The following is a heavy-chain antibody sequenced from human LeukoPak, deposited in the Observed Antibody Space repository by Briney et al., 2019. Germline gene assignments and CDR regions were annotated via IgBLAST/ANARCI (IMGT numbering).Heavy chain of an antibody. V-gene: IGHV4-39*07. Sequence: PSETLSLTCTVSGASINSDTYYWGWIRQPPGKGLEWIGTHSHSGSAYYNPSLRSRITMSLDTSENQLSLKLYSVTAADTAIYYCARYQTGTMFAVWGQGTLVTISS. J-gene: IGHJ4*02. CDR2: HSHSGSA. CDR3: ARYQTGTMFAV. CDR1: GASINSDTYY. D-gene: IGHD1/OR15-1a*01.